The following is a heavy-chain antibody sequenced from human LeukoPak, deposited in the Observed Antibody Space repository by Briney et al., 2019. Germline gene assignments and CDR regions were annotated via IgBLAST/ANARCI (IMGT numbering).Heavy chain of an antibody. J-gene: IGHJ6*02. CDR2: ISSSSSTI. D-gene: IGHD6-19*01. CDR3: ARENVLAVAGKNYYYGMDV. CDR1: GFTFSSYS. Sequence: GGSLRLSCAASGFTFSSYSMNWVRQAPGKGLEWVSYISSSSSTIYYADSVKGRFTISRDNAKNSLYLQMNSLRDEDTAVYYCARENVLAVAGKNYYYGMDVWGQGTTVTVSS. V-gene: IGHV3-48*02.